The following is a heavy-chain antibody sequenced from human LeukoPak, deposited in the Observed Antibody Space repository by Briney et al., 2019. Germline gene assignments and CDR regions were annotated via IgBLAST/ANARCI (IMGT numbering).Heavy chain of an antibody. CDR1: GFTVSSNY. D-gene: IGHD3-3*01. Sequence: PGGSLRLSCAASGFTVSSNYMSWVRQAPGKGLEWVSGITWNSATIVYADSVKGRFTISRDNAKNSVYLQMNSLRAEDTALYYCAKGRGFFEGACFDYWGRGTLVTVSS. CDR2: ITWNSATI. J-gene: IGHJ4*02. V-gene: IGHV3-9*01. CDR3: AKGRGFFEGACFDY.